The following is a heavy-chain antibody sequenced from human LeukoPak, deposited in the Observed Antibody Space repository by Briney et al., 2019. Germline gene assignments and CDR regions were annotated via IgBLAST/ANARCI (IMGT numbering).Heavy chain of an antibody. D-gene: IGHD6-6*01. V-gene: IGHV3-7*01. CDR1: GFTFSSYW. J-gene: IGHJ6*03. Sequence: GGSLRLSCAASGFTFSSYWMSWVRQAPGKGLEWVANIKQDGSEKYYVDSVKGRFTISRDNAKNSLYLQMNSLRAEDTAVYYCASYSSSSDYYYYYYMDVWGKGTTVTVSS. CDR3: ASYSSSSDYYYYYYMDV. CDR2: IKQDGSEK.